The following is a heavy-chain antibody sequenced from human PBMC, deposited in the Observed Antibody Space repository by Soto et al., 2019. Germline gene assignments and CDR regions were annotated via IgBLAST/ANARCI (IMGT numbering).Heavy chain of an antibody. CDR1: GGTFSSYA. CDR3: ARGLQEAVAASDY. J-gene: IGHJ4*02. Sequence: QVQLVQSGAEVKKPGSSVKVSCKASGGTFSSYAISWVRQAPGQGLEWMGGIIPIFGTANYAQKFQGRVTXTXDXXTSTAYMDLSSLRSEDTAVYYCARGLQEAVAASDYWCQGTLVTVSS. CDR2: IIPIFGTA. D-gene: IGHD6-19*01. V-gene: IGHV1-69*05.